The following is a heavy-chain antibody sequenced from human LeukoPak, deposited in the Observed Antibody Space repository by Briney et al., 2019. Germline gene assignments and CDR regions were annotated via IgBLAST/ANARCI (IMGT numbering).Heavy chain of an antibody. V-gene: IGHV1-3*01. CDR1: GYTFTSYA. CDR3: ARDFGYCTGGTCYPNWFDP. J-gene: IGHJ5*02. CDR2: INAGNDNT. D-gene: IGHD2-15*01. Sequence: ASVKVSCKASGYTFTSYAMHWVRQAPGQRLEWMGWINAGNDNTKYSQKFQGRVTITRDTSASTAHMELSSLRSEDTAVYYCARDFGYCTGGTCYPNWFDPWGQGTLVTVSS.